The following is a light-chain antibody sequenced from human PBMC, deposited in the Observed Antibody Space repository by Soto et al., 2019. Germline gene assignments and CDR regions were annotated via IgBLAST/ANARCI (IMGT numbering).Light chain of an antibody. CDR2: GAS. Sequence: EVVMTQSPATLSVPPGERATLSCRASQSVSSNLVWYQQKPGQAPRLLIYGASTRVTGIPARFSGSGSGTEFTLSICSLQSEDFAIYYCQQHNNWPRTFGQGTKV. CDR1: QSVSSN. CDR3: QQHNNWPRT. J-gene: IGKJ1*01. V-gene: IGKV3-15*01.